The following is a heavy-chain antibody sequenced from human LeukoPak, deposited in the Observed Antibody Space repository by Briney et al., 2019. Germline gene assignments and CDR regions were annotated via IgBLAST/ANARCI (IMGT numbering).Heavy chain of an antibody. D-gene: IGHD3-9*01. CDR2: IYPGDSDT. V-gene: IGHV5-51*01. Sequence: GEPLKISCKGSGYSFTSYWIGWVRQMPGKGLEWMGIIYPGDSDTRYSPSFQGQVTISADKSISTAYLQWSSLKASDTAMYYCARWYYDILTGYPYGMDVWGQGTTVTVSS. J-gene: IGHJ6*02. CDR3: ARWYYDILTGYPYGMDV. CDR1: GYSFTSYW.